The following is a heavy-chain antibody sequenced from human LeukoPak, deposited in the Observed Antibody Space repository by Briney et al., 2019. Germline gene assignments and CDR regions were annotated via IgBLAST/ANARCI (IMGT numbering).Heavy chain of an antibody. CDR3: ARDSGSYGATWFDP. CDR1: GFTFSSYG. V-gene: IGHV3-33*01. Sequence: GRSLRLSCAASGFTFSSYGMHWVRQAPGKGLEWVAVIWYDGSNKYYADSVKGRFTISRDNSKNTLYLQMNSLRVEDTAVYYCARDSGSYGATWFDPWGQGTLVTVSS. J-gene: IGHJ5*02. D-gene: IGHD1-26*01. CDR2: IWYDGSNK.